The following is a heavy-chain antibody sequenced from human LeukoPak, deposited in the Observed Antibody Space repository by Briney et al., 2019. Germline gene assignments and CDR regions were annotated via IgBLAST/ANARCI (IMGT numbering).Heavy chain of an antibody. V-gene: IGHV3-23*01. CDR2: ISSSTGGRT. D-gene: IGHD3-22*01. CDR3: AKESPYYSDRDYYFDY. Sequence: GGSLRLSCAASGFTFSSNAMSWVRQAPGKGLEWVSAISSSTGGRTYYADSVKGRFSISTDDFRNTVYLQMNSLRAEDTAVYYCAKESPYYSDRDYYFDYWGQGTLVTVSS. CDR1: GFTFSSNA. J-gene: IGHJ4*02.